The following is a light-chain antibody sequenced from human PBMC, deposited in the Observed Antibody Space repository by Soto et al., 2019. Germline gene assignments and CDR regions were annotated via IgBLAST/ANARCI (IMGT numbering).Light chain of an antibody. CDR3: LQYNSFPYT. Sequence: EIVMTQSPATLSVSPGERVTLSCRASQSVSSSFAWYQQKPGQAPRLLIYGASTRATGIPARFSGSGSGTEFTLTISSLQSDDFATYFCLQYNSFPYTFGQGSKLEMK. CDR2: GAS. V-gene: IGKV3-15*01. CDR1: QSVSSS. J-gene: IGKJ2*01.